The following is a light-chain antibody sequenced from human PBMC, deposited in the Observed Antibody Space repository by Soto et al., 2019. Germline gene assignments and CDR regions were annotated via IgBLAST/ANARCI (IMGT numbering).Light chain of an antibody. J-gene: IGLJ2*01. Sequence: QSVLTQPTSVSGAPGQRVTISCTGSRSNIGAGYDVHWYHQLPGTAPKLLISGDGDRPSGVPDRFSASKSGTSASLAITGLQPEDEADYYCQSYDSSLSVVVFGGGTKVTVL. V-gene: IGLV1-40*01. CDR1: RSNIGAGYD. CDR3: QSYDSSLSVVV. CDR2: GDG.